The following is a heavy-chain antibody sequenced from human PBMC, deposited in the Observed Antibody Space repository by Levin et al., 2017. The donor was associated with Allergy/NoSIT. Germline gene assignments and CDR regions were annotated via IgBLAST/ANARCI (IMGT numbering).Heavy chain of an antibody. Sequence: PGESLKISCAASGFTFSNAWMSWVRQAPGKGLEWVGRIKSKTDGGTTDYAAPVKGRFTISRDDSKNTLYLQMNSLKTEDTAVYYCTTEDSSGYYYYYYGMDVWGQGTTVTVSS. V-gene: IGHV3-15*01. CDR1: GFTFSNAW. D-gene: IGHD3-22*01. J-gene: IGHJ6*02. CDR3: TTEDSSGYYYYYYGMDV. CDR2: IKSKTDGGTT.